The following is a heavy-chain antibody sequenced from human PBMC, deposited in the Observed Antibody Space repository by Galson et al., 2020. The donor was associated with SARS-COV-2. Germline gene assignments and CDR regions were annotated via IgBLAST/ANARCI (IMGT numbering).Heavy chain of an antibody. Sequence: SETLSLTCTVSGASISSGGYYWSWIRQPPGKDLEWIGYIYYSGSTDYNPSLKSRVTISGDTSKNQFSLKLSSVTAADTAVYYCARGRVPLGWGQGTLVTVSS. V-gene: IGHV4-31*03. J-gene: IGHJ4*02. CDR1: GASISSGGYY. CDR2: IYYSGST. CDR3: ARGRVPLG. D-gene: IGHD3-10*01.